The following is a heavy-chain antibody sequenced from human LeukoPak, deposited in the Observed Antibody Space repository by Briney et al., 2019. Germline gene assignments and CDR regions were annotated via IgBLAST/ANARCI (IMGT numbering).Heavy chain of an antibody. CDR2: IYNSGSA. D-gene: IGHD3-3*01. V-gene: IGHV4-61*02. Sequence: SETLSLTCIVSGGSISSATYYWSWIRQPAGKGLEWIGRIYNSGSANYNPSLKSRVTISVDTSKNQFSLKLSSVTAADTAVYYCARDHYDFWSGRGYYYYYMDVWGKGTTVTVSS. CDR3: ARDHYDFWSGRGYYYYYMDV. CDR1: GGSISSATYY. J-gene: IGHJ6*03.